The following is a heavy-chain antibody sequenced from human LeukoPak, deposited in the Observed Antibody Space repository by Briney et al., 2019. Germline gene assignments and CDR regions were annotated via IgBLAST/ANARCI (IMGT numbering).Heavy chain of an antibody. J-gene: IGHJ5*02. CDR1: GYTFTSYG. Sequence: ASVKVSCKASGYTFTSYGISWVRQAPGQGLEWMGWISAYNGNTNYAQKLQGRVTMTTDTSTSTAYMELRSLRSDDTAVYYCARVGTIFGVVIRKYSWFDPWGQGTLVTVSS. D-gene: IGHD3-3*01. V-gene: IGHV1-18*01. CDR2: ISAYNGNT. CDR3: ARVGTIFGVVIRKYSWFDP.